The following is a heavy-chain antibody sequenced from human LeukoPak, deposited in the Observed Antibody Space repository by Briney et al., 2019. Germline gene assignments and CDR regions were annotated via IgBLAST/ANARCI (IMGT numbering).Heavy chain of an antibody. Sequence: ASVKVSCKVSGYRLSELSMHWVRQAPGKGLEWMGGLDVEDDEPIYAQKFQGRVIMTEDTSTDTAYMELSSLRSEDTAVYYCATEATSPDYNYYMDVWGKGTTVTVSS. CDR3: ATEATSPDYNYYMDV. V-gene: IGHV1-24*01. J-gene: IGHJ6*03. CDR1: GYRLSELS. D-gene: IGHD2-2*01. CDR2: LDVEDDEP.